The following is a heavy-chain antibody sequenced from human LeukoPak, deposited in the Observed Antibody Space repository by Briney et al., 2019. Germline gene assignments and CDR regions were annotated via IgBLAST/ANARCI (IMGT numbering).Heavy chain of an antibody. V-gene: IGHV3-7*01. CDR2: VKQEESEK. CDR1: GFNFSYYW. J-gene: IGHJ3*02. D-gene: IGHD3-22*01. CDR3: ARDRDYHDDRTDYYYDAFDI. Sequence: GGSLRLSCAGSGFNFSYYWMTWVRQAPGKGLERVANVKQEESEKHYVDSVKARFTISRDNAKSSLYLRMDSLRVEDTAVYYCARDRDYHDDRTDYYYDAFDIWGQGTTVTVSS.